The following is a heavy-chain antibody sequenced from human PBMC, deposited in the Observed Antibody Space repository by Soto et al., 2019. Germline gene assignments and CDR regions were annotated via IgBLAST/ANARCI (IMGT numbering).Heavy chain of an antibody. V-gene: IGHV3-23*01. Sequence: EVQLLESGGGLVQPGGSLRRSCVASGFTVTSYAMTWVRQPPGKGLEWVSSVTNTGGITHYANSVKGRITITRDNSKNTLYLQMTSLRAEDTALYYCAKVYRSCTYTDCYSRTPPDDWGPGTLVTVS. J-gene: IGHJ4*02. D-gene: IGHD2-15*01. CDR1: GFTVTSYA. CDR2: VTNTGGIT. CDR3: AKVYRSCTYTDCYSRTPPDD.